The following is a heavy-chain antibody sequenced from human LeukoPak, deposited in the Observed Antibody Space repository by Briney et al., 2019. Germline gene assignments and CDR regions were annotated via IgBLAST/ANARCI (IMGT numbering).Heavy chain of an antibody. CDR1: GYSFTSYR. Sequence: GESLKISCKGSGYSFTSYRIGWVRQMPGKGLEWMGIIYPGDSDTRYSPSFQGQVTISADKSISTAYLQWSSLKASDTAMYYCARILKLGYCSGGSCPPNWFDPWGQGTLVTVSS. CDR2: IYPGDSDT. D-gene: IGHD2-15*01. CDR3: ARILKLGYCSGGSCPPNWFDP. V-gene: IGHV5-51*01. J-gene: IGHJ5*02.